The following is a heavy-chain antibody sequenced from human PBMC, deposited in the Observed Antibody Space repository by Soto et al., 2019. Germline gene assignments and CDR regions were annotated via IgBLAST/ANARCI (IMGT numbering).Heavy chain of an antibody. CDR3: ARNTSSVIAARPNYHYYYMAV. V-gene: IGHV4-59*01. CDR1: GGSISSYY. J-gene: IGHJ6*03. Sequence: PSETLSLTCTVSGGSISSYYWSWIRQPPGKGLEWIGYIYYSGSTNYNPSLKSRVTISVDTSKNQFSLKLSSVTAADTAVYYCARNTSSVIAARPNYHYYYMAVGGKGTSAPVS. D-gene: IGHD6-6*01. CDR2: IYYSGST.